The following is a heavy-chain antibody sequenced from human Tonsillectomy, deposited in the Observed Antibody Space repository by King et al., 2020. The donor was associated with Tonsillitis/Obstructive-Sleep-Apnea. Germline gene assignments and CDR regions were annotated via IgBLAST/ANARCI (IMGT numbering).Heavy chain of an antibody. Sequence: VQLVESGGGLVQPGGTLRLSCAASGFTFSSYWMHWVRQAPGKGLVWVSRINSDGSSTSYAESVKGRFTLSRDNAKNTLYLQMNSLRAEDTAVYYCARGDYYDSSGYSYPFDYWGQGTLVTVSS. CDR1: GFTFSSYW. CDR2: INSDGSST. V-gene: IGHV3-74*01. J-gene: IGHJ4*02. D-gene: IGHD3-22*01. CDR3: ARGDYYDSSGYSYPFDY.